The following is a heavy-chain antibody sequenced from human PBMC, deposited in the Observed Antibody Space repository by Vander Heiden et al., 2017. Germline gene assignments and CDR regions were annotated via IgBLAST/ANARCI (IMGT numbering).Heavy chain of an antibody. CDR3: ARAPRYYDFGSGYFPGDGMDV. Sequence: QVQLQQWGAGLLKPSETLSLTCAVHGGSFSGYYWSGIRQPPGKGLEWIGEINHSGSTNYNPSLKSRVTISVDTSKNQFSLKLSSVTAADTAVYYCARAPRYYDFGSGYFPGDGMDVWGQGTTVTVSS. D-gene: IGHD3-3*01. J-gene: IGHJ6*02. CDR2: INHSGST. CDR1: GGSFSGYY. V-gene: IGHV4-34*01.